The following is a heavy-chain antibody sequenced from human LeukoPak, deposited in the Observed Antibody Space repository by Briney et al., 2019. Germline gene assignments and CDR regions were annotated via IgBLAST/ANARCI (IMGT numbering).Heavy chain of an antibody. Sequence: ASVTVSCKASGGTFSSYAISWVRQAPGQGLEWMGGIIPIFGTANYAQKFQGRVTITADESTSTAYMELSSLRSEDTAVYYCARDTYYYDSDWYFDLWGRGTLVTVSS. J-gene: IGHJ2*01. CDR3: ARDTYYYDSDWYFDL. CDR1: GGTFSSYA. V-gene: IGHV1-69*13. D-gene: IGHD3-22*01. CDR2: IIPIFGTA.